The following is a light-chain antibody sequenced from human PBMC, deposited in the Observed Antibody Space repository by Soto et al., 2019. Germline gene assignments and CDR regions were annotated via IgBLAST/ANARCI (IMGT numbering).Light chain of an antibody. Sequence: EIVLTQSPGTLSLSPWERATLSCRASQSVSSNLAWYQQKPGQAPRLLIYDASTRATGIPARFSGSGSGTDFTLTISSLDPEDFAVYYCQQRSDWPLTFGGGTKVDIK. CDR1: QSVSSN. V-gene: IGKV3-11*01. CDR3: QQRSDWPLT. J-gene: IGKJ4*01. CDR2: DAS.